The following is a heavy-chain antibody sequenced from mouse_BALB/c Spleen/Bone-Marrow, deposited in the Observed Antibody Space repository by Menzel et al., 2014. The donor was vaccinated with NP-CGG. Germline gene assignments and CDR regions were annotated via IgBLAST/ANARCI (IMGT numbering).Heavy chain of an antibody. Sequence: VQLKQSGPELEKPGASVKISCKASGYSFTGYNMNWVKQTNGKNLEWIGNIDPCYGGISYNQKFKDKATLTVDRSSSTAYMQLKSLTSEDSAVYYCARSIEYRPLTYWGQGTLVTVSA. D-gene: IGHD2-14*01. CDR3: ARSIEYRPLTY. J-gene: IGHJ3*01. V-gene: IGHV1-39*01. CDR2: IDPCYGGI. CDR1: GYSFTGYN.